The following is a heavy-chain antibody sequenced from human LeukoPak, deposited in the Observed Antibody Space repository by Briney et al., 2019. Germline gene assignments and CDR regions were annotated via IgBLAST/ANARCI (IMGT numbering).Heavy chain of an antibody. CDR2: IRGKPNSYAT. CDR1: GFTFSGSS. CDR3: TSNDFWSTY. J-gene: IGHJ4*02. Sequence: GGSLRLSCAASGFTFSGSSLQWVRQASGKGLEWLGRIRGKPNSYATAYAASVKSRFTISRDDSKKTAHLQMNSLKTEDTAVYYCTSNDFWSTYWGQGTLVTVSS. D-gene: IGHD3-3*01. V-gene: IGHV3-73*01.